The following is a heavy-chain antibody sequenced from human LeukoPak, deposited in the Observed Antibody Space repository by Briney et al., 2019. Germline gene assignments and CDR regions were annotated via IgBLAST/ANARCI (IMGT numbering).Heavy chain of an antibody. CDR3: AGAYYDSSGYYWGFDY. V-gene: IGHV5-51*01. J-gene: IGHJ4*02. Sequence: GESLKISCKGSGYSFTSYWIGWVRQMPGKGLEWMGIIYPGDSDTRYSPSFQGQVTISADKSICTAYLQWSSLKASDTAMYYCAGAYYDSSGYYWGFDYWGQGTLVTVSS. CDR2: IYPGDSDT. D-gene: IGHD3-22*01. CDR1: GYSFTSYW.